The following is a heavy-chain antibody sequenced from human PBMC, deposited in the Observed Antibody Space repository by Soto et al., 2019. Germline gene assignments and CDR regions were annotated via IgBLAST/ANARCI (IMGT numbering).Heavy chain of an antibody. V-gene: IGHV4-34*01. Sequence: QVHLQQWGAGLLKPSETLSLTCAVYGGSFSAYYWTLIRQPPGKGLEWIGDINHKGRTNYNPSLMSRVTISIDTSKNQFSLKLSSVTSADTALYYCARGLGYVLGWGQGTMVIVSS. J-gene: IGHJ3*01. D-gene: IGHD3-3*02. CDR2: INHKGRT. CDR1: GGSFSAYY. CDR3: ARGLGYVLG.